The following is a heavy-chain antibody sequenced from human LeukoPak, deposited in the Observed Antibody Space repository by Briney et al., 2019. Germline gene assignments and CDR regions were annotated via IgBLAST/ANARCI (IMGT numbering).Heavy chain of an antibody. CDR2: IYYSGST. V-gene: IGHV4-59*01. D-gene: IGHD3-9*01. CDR1: GGSISSYY. J-gene: IGHJ3*02. CDR3: ATMYYDILTGYRKYAFDI. Sequence: SETLSLTCTVSGGSISSYYWSWIRQPPGKGLEWIGYIYYSGSTNYNPSLKSRVTISVDTSKNQFSLKLSSVTAADTAVYYCATMYYDILTGYRKYAFDIWGQGTMVTVSS.